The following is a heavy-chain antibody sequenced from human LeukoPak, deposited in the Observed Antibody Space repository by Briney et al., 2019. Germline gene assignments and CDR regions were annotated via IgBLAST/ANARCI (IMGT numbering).Heavy chain of an antibody. Sequence: GGSLRLSCAASGFTFDDYGMSWVRQAPGKGLEWVANIKQDGSEKYYVDSVKGRFTISRDNAKNSLYLQMNSLRAEDTAVYYCASPLWFGELPDAFDIWGQGTMVTVSS. D-gene: IGHD3-10*01. V-gene: IGHV3-7*01. CDR3: ASPLWFGELPDAFDI. CDR2: IKQDGSEK. CDR1: GFTFDDYG. J-gene: IGHJ3*02.